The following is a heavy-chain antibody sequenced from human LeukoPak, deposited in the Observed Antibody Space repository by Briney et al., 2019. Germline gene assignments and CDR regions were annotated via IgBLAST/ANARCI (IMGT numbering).Heavy chain of an antibody. CDR3: ARLIGYSSSPHFDY. D-gene: IGHD6-13*01. J-gene: IGHJ4*02. CDR2: IYHSGST. V-gene: IGHV4-59*08. Sequence: PSETLSLTCTVSGGSISSYYWIWIRQPPGKGLEWIGYIYHSGSTNYNPSLKSRVTISVDTSKNQFSLKLSSVTAADTAVYYCARLIGYSSSPHFDYWGQGILVTVSS. CDR1: GGSISSYY.